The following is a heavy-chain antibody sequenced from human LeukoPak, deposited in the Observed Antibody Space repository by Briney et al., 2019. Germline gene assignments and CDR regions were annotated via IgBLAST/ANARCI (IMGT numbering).Heavy chain of an antibody. CDR3: AKGTLPDY. Sequence: PGGSLRLSCAASGFTFSTYAMSWVRQAPGKGLEWVSVISGSGDTTYYTDSVKGRFTISRDNSRNTPYLQMNSLRAEDTAVYYCAKGTLPDYWGQGTLVTVSS. V-gene: IGHV3-23*01. CDR1: GFTFSTYA. J-gene: IGHJ4*02. CDR2: ISGSGDTT.